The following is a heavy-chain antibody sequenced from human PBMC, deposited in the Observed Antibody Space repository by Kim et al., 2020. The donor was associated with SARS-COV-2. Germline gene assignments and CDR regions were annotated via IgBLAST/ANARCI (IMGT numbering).Heavy chain of an antibody. D-gene: IGHD3-10*01. V-gene: IGHV3-48*04. CDR2: ISSSSSTI. Sequence: GGSLRLSCAASGFTFSSYSMNWVRQAPGKGLEWVSYISSSSSTIYYADSVKGRFTISRDNAKNSLYLQMNSLRAEDTAVYYCARPMVRGVFLSRVSGNRRSMDVWGQGTTVTVSS. CDR3: ARPMVRGVFLSRVSGNRRSMDV. J-gene: IGHJ6*02. CDR1: GFTFSSYS.